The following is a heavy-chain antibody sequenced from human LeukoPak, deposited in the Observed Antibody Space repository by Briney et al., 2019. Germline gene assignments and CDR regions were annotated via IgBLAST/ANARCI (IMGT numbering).Heavy chain of an antibody. J-gene: IGHJ4*02. V-gene: IGHV1-8*02. Sequence: GASVKVSCKASGYTFTDYYMHWVRQATGQGLEWMGWMNPNSGNTGYAQKFQGRVTMTRNTSISTAYMELSSLRSEDTAVYYCARFGEQQLVRSIDYWGQGTLVTVSS. CDR1: GYTFTDYY. CDR3: ARFGEQQLVRSIDY. D-gene: IGHD6-13*01. CDR2: MNPNSGNT.